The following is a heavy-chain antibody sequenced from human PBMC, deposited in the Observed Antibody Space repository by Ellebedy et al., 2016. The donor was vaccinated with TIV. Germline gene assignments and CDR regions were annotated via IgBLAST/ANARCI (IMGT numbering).Heavy chain of an antibody. CDR3: ASNPTELLLAFDI. J-gene: IGHJ3*02. CDR2: ISGDGRTT. V-gene: IGHV3-74*01. CDR1: GFIFKNFL. D-gene: IGHD1-7*01. Sequence: GESLKISCGASGFIFKNFLMYWVRQAPGKGPEWVSRISGDGRTTNYADSVKGRFSISRDNANNMVYLQMNSLRVEDTAVYYCASNPTELLLAFDIWGQGTMVTVSS.